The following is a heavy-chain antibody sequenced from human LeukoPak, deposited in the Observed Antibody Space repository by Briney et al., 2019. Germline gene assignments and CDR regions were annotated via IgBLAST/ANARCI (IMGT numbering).Heavy chain of an antibody. CDR2: INPNSGGT. CDR3: ARRSNGLSIDY. Sequence: ASVKVSCKASGYTFTDYYMHWVRQAPGQGLEWMGWINPNSGGTNYAQKFQGRVTTTRDTSISTAYMELSRLKSDDTAVYYCARRSNGLSIDYWGQGILVTVSS. V-gene: IGHV1-2*02. J-gene: IGHJ4*02. CDR1: GYTFTDYY.